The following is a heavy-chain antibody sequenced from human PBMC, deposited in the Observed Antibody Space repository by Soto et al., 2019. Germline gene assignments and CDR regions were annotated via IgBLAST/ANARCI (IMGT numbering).Heavy chain of an antibody. CDR2: INPNSGGT. CDR3: ARAIGGGYCSSTSCPTPVLYMDV. V-gene: IGHV1-2*04. J-gene: IGHJ6*03. Sequence: GASVKVSCKASGYTFTGYYMHWVRQAPGQGLEWMGWINPNSGGTNYAQKFQGWVTMTRDTSISTAYMELSRLRSDDTAVYYCARAIGGGYCSSTSCPTPVLYMDVWGKGTTVTVSS. D-gene: IGHD2-2*01. CDR1: GYTFTGYY.